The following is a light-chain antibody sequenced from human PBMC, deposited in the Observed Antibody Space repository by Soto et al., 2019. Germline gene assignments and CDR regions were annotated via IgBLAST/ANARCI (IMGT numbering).Light chain of an antibody. Sequence: FVLTQSPGTLSLSPGERATLSCRASQSVRYNYIAWYQQKPGQAPRVLIFEASKRATGPPDRFSGSGSGTDFTLTISRLEPEDFGVFYCQQYVNSPFTFGQGTKLEI. J-gene: IGKJ2*01. CDR2: EAS. CDR3: QQYVNSPFT. V-gene: IGKV3-20*01. CDR1: QSVRYNY.